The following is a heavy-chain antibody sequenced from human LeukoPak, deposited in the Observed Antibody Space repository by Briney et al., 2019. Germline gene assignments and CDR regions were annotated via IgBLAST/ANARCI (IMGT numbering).Heavy chain of an antibody. CDR2: INHSGST. CDR3: ARGPNFDY. V-gene: IGHV4-34*01. CDR1: GRSFSGYY. J-gene: IGHJ4*02. Sequence: SQTLSLTCPVSGRSFSGYYWSCVRQPPRKGLEWIGEINHSGSTDYNPSLKSRVTISIDSSKTQCSLKLTSVTAADTAVYYCARGPNFDYWGQGTLVTVSS.